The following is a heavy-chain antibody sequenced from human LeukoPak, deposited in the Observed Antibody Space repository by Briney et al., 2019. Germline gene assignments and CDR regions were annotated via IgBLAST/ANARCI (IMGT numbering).Heavy chain of an antibody. Sequence: GASVKVSCKASGYTFTSYGISWVRQAPGQGLEWMGWISAYNGNTNYAQKLQGRVTMTTDTSTSTAYMELRSLRSDDTAVYYCATSYSSGWSDYDFDYWGQGTLVTVSS. J-gene: IGHJ4*02. CDR1: GYTFTSYG. CDR3: ATSYSSGWSDYDFDY. CDR2: ISAYNGNT. V-gene: IGHV1-18*01. D-gene: IGHD6-19*01.